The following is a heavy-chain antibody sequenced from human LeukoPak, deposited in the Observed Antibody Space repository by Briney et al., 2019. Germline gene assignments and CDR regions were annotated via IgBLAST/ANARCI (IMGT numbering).Heavy chain of an antibody. CDR1: GDSTNTYF. CDR2: IYYTGTT. CDR3: ASKSTDHGELLFDY. V-gene: IGHV4-59*01. Sequence: PSETLSLTCTISGDSTNTYFWSWIRQPPGKGLEWIGYIYYTGTTNYNPSLKSRVTISVDTSKNQFSLKVSSVTAADTGVYYCASKSTDHGELLFDYWGQGTLVTVSS. D-gene: IGHD4-17*01. J-gene: IGHJ4*02.